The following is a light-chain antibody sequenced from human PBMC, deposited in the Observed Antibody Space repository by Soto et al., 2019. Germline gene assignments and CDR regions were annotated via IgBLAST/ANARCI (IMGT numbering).Light chain of an antibody. CDR2: EGS. CDR3: CSFASSSTFYV. CDR1: SSDVGSSNL. V-gene: IGLV2-23*01. J-gene: IGLJ1*01. Sequence: QSALTQPASVSGSPGQSITISCTGTSSDVGSSNLVSWYQQYPGKAPKLIIYEGSRRPSGVSGRFSGSKSGNTASLTIPGLQAEYEADYYCCSFASSSTFYVFGTGTKLTV.